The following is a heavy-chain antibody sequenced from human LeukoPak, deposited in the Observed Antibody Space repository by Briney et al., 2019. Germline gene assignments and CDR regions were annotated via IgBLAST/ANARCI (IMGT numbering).Heavy chain of an antibody. J-gene: IGHJ4*02. CDR1: GFTFSSYA. CDR2: ISGSGGGT. Sequence: GGSLRLSCAASGFTFSSYAMSWVRQAPEKGLEWVSTISGSGGGTYYADSVKGRFTISRDNSKNTLYLQVSSLRSEDTAVYYCATRVAYGSGSYYGQVNYFDYWGQGTLVTVSS. V-gene: IGHV3-23*01. CDR3: ATRVAYGSGSYYGQVNYFDY. D-gene: IGHD3-10*01.